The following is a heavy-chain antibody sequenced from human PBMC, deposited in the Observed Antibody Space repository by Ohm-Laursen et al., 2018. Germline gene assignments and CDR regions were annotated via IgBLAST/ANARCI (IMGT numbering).Heavy chain of an antibody. CDR1: GGSIGSYY. Sequence: SETLSLTCTVSGGSIGSYYWTWIRQPPGKGLEWIGFVYYNGDASYSPSLTGRVSFSVDLAKNQISLELRSVTAADTAVYYCAKGGTTVWLDPWGQGTPVTVSS. J-gene: IGHJ5*02. V-gene: IGHV4-59*01. D-gene: IGHD1-7*01. CDR3: AKGGTTVWLDP. CDR2: VYYNGDA.